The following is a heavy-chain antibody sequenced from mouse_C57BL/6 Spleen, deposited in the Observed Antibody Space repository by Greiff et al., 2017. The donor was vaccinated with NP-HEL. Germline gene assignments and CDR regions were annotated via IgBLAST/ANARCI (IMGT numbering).Heavy chain of an antibody. J-gene: IGHJ1*03. V-gene: IGHV1-42*01. CDR1: GYSFTGYY. Sequence: VQLQQSGPELVKPGASVKISCKASGYSFTGYYMNWVKQSPEKSLEWIGEINPSTGGTTYNQKFKAKATLTVDKASSTAYMQLKSLTSEDSAVYYCTRGTTEDWYFDVWGTGTTVTVSS. CDR2: INPSTGGT. D-gene: IGHD1-1*01. CDR3: TRGTTEDWYFDV.